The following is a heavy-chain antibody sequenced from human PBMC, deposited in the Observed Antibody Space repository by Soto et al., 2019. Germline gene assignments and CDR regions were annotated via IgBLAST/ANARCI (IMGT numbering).Heavy chain of an antibody. Sequence: ASVKVSCKASGYTFTTYTIQWVRQAPGQSPEWMGWINAGNGNTKYSQKFQGRVTITSDTSASTAYMELSSLRSEDTAVYYCAIVHYYDSSGLNWGQGTLVTVSS. CDR1: GYTFTTYT. D-gene: IGHD3-22*01. CDR2: INAGNGNT. V-gene: IGHV1-3*01. J-gene: IGHJ1*01. CDR3: AIVHYYDSSGLN.